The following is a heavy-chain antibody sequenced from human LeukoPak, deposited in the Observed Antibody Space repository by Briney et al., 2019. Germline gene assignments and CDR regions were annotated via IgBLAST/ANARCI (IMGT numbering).Heavy chain of an antibody. Sequence: ASVKVSCKASGYTFTSYGISWVRQAPGQGLEWMGWISAYNGNTNYAQKLQGRVTMTRDTSTSTVYMELSSLRSEDTAVYYCARDNGVDYYGSGSYYFDAFDIWGQGTMVTVSS. V-gene: IGHV1-18*01. CDR2: ISAYNGNT. J-gene: IGHJ3*02. CDR1: GYTFTSYG. D-gene: IGHD3-10*01. CDR3: ARDNGVDYYGSGSYYFDAFDI.